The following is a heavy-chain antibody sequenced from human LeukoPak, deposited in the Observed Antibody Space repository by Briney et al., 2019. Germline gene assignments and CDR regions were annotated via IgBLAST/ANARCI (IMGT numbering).Heavy chain of an antibody. Sequence: GGSLRLSCAASGFTFSSYSMNWVRQAPGKGLEWVSSISSSSSYIYYADSVKGRFTISRDNAKNSLYLQMNSLRAEDTVVYYCARAIAVAGNYYYYGMDVWGQGTTVTVSS. CDR2: ISSSSSYI. CDR1: GFTFSSYS. J-gene: IGHJ6*02. V-gene: IGHV3-21*01. CDR3: ARAIAVAGNYYYYGMDV. D-gene: IGHD6-19*01.